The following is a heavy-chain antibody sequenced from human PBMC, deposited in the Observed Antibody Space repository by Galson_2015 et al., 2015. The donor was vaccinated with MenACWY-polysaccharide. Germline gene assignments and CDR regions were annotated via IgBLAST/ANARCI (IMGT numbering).Heavy chain of an antibody. Sequence: SLRLPCAASGFTFSNYDMHWVRQAPGEGLEWVAFIRNDGSDKYYADSVKGRFTISRDNSKNTLYLQMNSLGAGDTAVYYCAREDEYNTPFEHWGQGTLVTVSS. CDR1: GFTFSNYD. CDR3: AREDEYNTPFEH. J-gene: IGHJ4*02. CDR2: IRNDGSDK. V-gene: IGHV3-30*02. D-gene: IGHD1-14*01.